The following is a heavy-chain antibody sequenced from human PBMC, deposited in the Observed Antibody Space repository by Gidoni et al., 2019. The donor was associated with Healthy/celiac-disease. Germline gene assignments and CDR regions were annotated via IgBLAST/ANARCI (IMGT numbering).Heavy chain of an antibody. V-gene: IGHV3-9*01. CDR2: ISWNSGSI. CDR3: AKDIQAGPTVTTWLGWVGGMDV. Sequence: EVQLVESGGGLVQPGWSLRLSCAASGFTFDDYAMTWVRQAPGKGLEWVSGISWNSGSIGYADSVKGRFTISRDNAKNSLYLQMNSLRAEDTALYYCAKDIQAGPTVTTWLGWVGGMDVWGQGTTVTVSS. J-gene: IGHJ6*02. CDR1: GFTFDDYA. D-gene: IGHD4-17*01.